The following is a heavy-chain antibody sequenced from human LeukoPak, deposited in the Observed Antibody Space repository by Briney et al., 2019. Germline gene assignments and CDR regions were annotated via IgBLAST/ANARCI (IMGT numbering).Heavy chain of an antibody. CDR1: GFTFNSYA. Sequence: GGSLRLSCAASGFTFNSYAMSWVRQAPGKGLEWVSSISGGGDITYFGDSVKGRFTISRDKSKNTLYLQMNSLRAEDTAVYYCAKDKDLTKLGYFDYWGQGTLVTVSS. CDR3: AKDKDLTKLGYFDY. V-gene: IGHV3-23*01. J-gene: IGHJ4*02. D-gene: IGHD3-3*01. CDR2: ISGGGDIT.